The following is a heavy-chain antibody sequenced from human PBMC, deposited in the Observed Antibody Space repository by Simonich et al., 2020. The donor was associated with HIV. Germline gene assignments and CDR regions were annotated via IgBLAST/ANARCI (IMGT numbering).Heavy chain of an antibody. CDR1: GYSISSGYY. CDR2: IYHSGST. D-gene: IGHD3-10*01. J-gene: IGHJ3*02. V-gene: IGHV4-38-2*01. Sequence: QVQLQESGPGLVKPSETLSLTCAVSGYSISSGYYWDWLRQTPGKGLEWIGTIYHSGSTNYTPSLKSRVTISVDTSKNQFSLKLSSVTAADTAVYYCARRPPITGRGFDIWGQGTMVTVSS. CDR3: ARRPPITGRGFDI.